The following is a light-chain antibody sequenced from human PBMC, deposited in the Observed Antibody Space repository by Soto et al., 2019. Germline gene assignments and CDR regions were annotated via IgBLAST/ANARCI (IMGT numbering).Light chain of an antibody. J-gene: IGLJ2*01. CDR1: SSDVGSYDL. V-gene: IGLV2-23*02. CDR3: CSFAGSSTVV. Sequence: QSALTQPASVSGSPGQSITISCTGTSSDVGSYDLVSWYQQHPGKAPKLIVYEVNKRPSGVSSRFSGSKSANTASLTISGLQAEDEADYYCCSFAGSSTVVFGGGTKVTVL. CDR2: EVN.